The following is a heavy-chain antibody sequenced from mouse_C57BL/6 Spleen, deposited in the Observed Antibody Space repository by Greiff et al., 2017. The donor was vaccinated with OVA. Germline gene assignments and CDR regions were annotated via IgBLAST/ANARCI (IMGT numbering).Heavy chain of an antibody. J-gene: IGHJ2*01. Sequence: EVKLMESGGGLVKPGGSLKLSCAASGFTFSSYAMSWVRQTPEKRLEWVATISDGGSYTYYPDNVKGRFTISRDNAKNNLYLQMSHLKSEDTAMYYCARGYYYGRGDFDYWGQGTTLTVSS. D-gene: IGHD1-1*01. CDR2: ISDGGSYT. CDR3: ARGYYYGRGDFDY. V-gene: IGHV5-4*03. CDR1: GFTFSSYA.